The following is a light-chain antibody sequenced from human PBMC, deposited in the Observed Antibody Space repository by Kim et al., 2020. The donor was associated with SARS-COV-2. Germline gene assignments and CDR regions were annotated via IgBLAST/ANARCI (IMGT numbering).Light chain of an antibody. CDR2: AAS. CDR1: QRISSY. CDR3: QQYYSYPSLT. V-gene: IGKV1-8*01. Sequence: AIRITQSPSSLSASTGDRVTITCRASQRISSYLAWYQQKPGKAPKLLIYAASTLQSGVPSRFSGSGSGTDFTLTISCLQSEDFATYYCQQYYSYPSLTFGGGTKVDIK. J-gene: IGKJ4*01.